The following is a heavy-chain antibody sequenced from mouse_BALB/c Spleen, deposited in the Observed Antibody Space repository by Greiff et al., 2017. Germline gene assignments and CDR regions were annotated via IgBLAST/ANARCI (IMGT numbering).Heavy chain of an antibody. CDR1: GYAFTNYW. CDR2: IYPGSGNT. CDR3: ARIYEGAMDY. V-gene: IGHV1-63*01. J-gene: IGHJ4*01. D-gene: IGHD2-3*01. Sequence: QVQLQQSGAELVRPGTSVKISCKASGYAFTNYWLGWVKQRPGHGLEWIGDIYPGSGNTYYNEKFKGKATLTADKSSSTAYMQLSSLTSEDSAVYCCARIYEGAMDYWGQGTSVTVSS.